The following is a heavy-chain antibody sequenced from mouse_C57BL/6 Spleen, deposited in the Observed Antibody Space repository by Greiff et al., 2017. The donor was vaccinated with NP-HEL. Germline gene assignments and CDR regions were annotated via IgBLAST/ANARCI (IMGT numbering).Heavy chain of an antibody. CDR3: TSYYYAYYFDY. Sequence: EVKLMESGGGLVQPGGSMKLSCVASGFTFSNYWMNWVRQSPEKGLEWVAQIRLKSDNYATHYAESVKGRFTISRDDSKSSVYLQMNNLRAEDTGIYYCTSYYYAYYFDYWGQGTTLTVSS. V-gene: IGHV6-3*01. D-gene: IGHD1-1*01. CDR2: IRLKSDNYAT. CDR1: GFTFSNYW. J-gene: IGHJ2*01.